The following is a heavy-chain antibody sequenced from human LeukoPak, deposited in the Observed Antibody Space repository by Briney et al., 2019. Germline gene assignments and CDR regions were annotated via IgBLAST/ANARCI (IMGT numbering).Heavy chain of an antibody. CDR2: IYYSGST. D-gene: IGHD3-3*01. CDR3: ARDSADYDFWSGSYYYYYMDV. CDR1: GGSISSYY. Sequence: SETLSLTCTVSGGSISSYYWSWLRQPPGKGLEWIGYIYYSGSTNYNPSLKSRVTISVDTSKNQFSLKLSSVTAADTAVYYCARDSADYDFWSGSYYYYYMDVWGKGTTVTVSS. J-gene: IGHJ6*03. V-gene: IGHV4-59*01.